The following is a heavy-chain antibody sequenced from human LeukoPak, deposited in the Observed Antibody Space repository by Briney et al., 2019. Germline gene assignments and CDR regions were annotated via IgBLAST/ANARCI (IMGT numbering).Heavy chain of an antibody. D-gene: IGHD2-15*01. CDR1: GGSISSSNW. CDR2: IYHSGST. Sequence: PSETLSLTCAVSGGSISSSNWWSWVRQPPGKGLEWIGEIYHSGSTNYNPSLKSRVTISVDTSKNQFSLKLSSVTAADTAVYYCARGRRGGRYCSGGSCSGFYYMDVWGKGTTVTISS. CDR3: ARGRRGGRYCSGGSCSGFYYMDV. J-gene: IGHJ6*03. V-gene: IGHV4-4*02.